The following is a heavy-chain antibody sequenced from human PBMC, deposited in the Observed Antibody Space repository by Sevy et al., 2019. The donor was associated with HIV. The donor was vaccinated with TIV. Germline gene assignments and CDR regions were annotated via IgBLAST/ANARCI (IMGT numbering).Heavy chain of an antibody. D-gene: IGHD1-26*01. CDR1: GGSLRSYY. Sequence: SQTPSLTRTPSGGSLRSYYWSWIRQPPGKGLEWIGYIYYSGSTNYNPSLKSRVTISVDTSENQFSLKLSSVTAADTAVYYCARVGSDWELDYWGQGTLVTVSS. CDR2: IYYSGST. V-gene: IGHV4-59*01. CDR3: ARVGSDWELDY. J-gene: IGHJ4*02.